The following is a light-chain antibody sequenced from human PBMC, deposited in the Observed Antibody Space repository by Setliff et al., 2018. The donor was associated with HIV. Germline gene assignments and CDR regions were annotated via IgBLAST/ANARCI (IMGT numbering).Light chain of an antibody. CDR3: SSYSSSSTQI. Sequence: QSALAQPASVSGSPGQSITISCTGTGSDVGGHKFVSWYQQHPGTVHKLMIYGVNNRPSGVSNRFSGSKSGNTASLTISGLQAEDEADYYCSSYSSSSTQIFGTGTKVTVL. J-gene: IGLJ1*01. V-gene: IGLV2-14*01. CDR1: GSDVGGHKF. CDR2: GVN.